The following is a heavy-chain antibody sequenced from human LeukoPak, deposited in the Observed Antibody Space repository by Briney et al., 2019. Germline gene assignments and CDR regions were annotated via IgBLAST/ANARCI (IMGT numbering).Heavy chain of an antibody. Sequence: GGSLRLSCAASGFTFSSYWMSWVRQAPGKGLEWVANIKQDGGETFYVDSVKGRFTISRDNAKNSLYLQMNSLRAEDTAVYYCTREDHSNYNYWGQGILVTVSS. V-gene: IGHV3-7*01. CDR2: IKQDGGET. D-gene: IGHD4-11*01. J-gene: IGHJ4*02. CDR1: GFTFSSYW. CDR3: TREDHSNYNY.